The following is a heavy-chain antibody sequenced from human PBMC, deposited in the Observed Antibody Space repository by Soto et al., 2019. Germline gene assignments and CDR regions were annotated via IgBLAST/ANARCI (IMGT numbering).Heavy chain of an antibody. Sequence: EVQLLESGGGLVQPGGSLRLSCAASGFTFSSYAMSWVRQAPGKGLEWVSAISGSGGSTYYADSVKGRFTISRDNSKNTLYLQMNSLRAEDTSVYYCAKRGEFWSGYLGRLNWGQGTLVTVSS. CDR1: GFTFSSYA. V-gene: IGHV3-23*01. CDR2: ISGSGGST. D-gene: IGHD3-3*01. J-gene: IGHJ4*02. CDR3: AKRGEFWSGYLGRLN.